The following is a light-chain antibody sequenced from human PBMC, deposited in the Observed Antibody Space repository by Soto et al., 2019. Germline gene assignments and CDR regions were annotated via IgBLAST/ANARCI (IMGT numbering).Light chain of an antibody. V-gene: IGKV4-1*01. J-gene: IGKJ4*01. Sequence: DIVMTQSPDSLAVSLGERATINCKSSQSVLHSSNNKNNLAWYQQKPGQPPKLLIYWASTRESGVPDRFSGSGSGTDFTLTISSLQAEDVAVYYCQQYYSIPLTFGGGTKVEIK. CDR2: WAS. CDR1: QSVLHSSNNKNN. CDR3: QQYYSIPLT.